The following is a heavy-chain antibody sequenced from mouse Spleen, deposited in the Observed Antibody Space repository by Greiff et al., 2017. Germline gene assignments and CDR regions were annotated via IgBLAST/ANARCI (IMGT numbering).Heavy chain of an antibody. D-gene: IGHD2-4*01. CDR1: GFTFSDYY. CDR3: ARESYDYAWYFDV. J-gene: IGHJ1*01. CDR2: INYDGSST. V-gene: IGHV5-16*01. Sequence: DVKLVESEGGLVQPGSSMKLSCTASGFTFSDYYMAWVRQVPEKGLEWVANINYDGSSTYYLDSLKSRFIISRDNAKNILYLQMSSLKSEDTATYYCARESYDYAWYFDVWGAGTTVTVSS.